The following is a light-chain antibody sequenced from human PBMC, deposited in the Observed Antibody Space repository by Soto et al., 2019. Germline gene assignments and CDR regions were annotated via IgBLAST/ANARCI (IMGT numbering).Light chain of an antibody. CDR3: LQGTHWPWT. CDR2: EVS. CDR1: QSLIHSDGNTY. J-gene: IGKJ1*01. Sequence: DVVMTQSPLSLPVTLGQPASISCRSSQSLIHSDGNTYLSWFQQRPGQSPRRLIYEVSDRDSGVTDRVTGRGSRTTFALKISRVEAEDVGVYYCLQGTHWPWTFGQGTEVEIK. V-gene: IGKV2-30*02.